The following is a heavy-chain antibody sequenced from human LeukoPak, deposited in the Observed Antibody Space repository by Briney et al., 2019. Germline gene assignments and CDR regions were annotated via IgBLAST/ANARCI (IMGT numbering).Heavy chain of an antibody. CDR2: MNPNSGNT. CDR1: GYTFTSYD. V-gene: IGHV1-8*01. CDR3: ARYPRITIFGVVYAFDI. J-gene: IGHJ3*02. D-gene: IGHD3-3*01. Sequence: ASVKVSCKASGYTFTSYDINWVRQATGQGLEWMGWMNPNSGNTGYAQKFQGRVTMTRNTSISTAYMELSSLRSEDTAVYYCARYPRITIFGVVYAFDIWGQGTMVTVSS.